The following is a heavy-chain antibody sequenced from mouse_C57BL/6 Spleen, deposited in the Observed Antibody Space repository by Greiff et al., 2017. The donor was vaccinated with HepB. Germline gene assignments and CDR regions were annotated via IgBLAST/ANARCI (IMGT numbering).Heavy chain of an antibody. Sequence: VQLQQSGPELVKPGASVKISCKASGYAFSSSWMNWVKQRPGKGLEWIGRIYPGAGDTNYNGKFKGKATLTADKSSSTAYMQLSSLTSEDSAVYFCARSVIYYDYAGFAYWGQGALVTVSA. J-gene: IGHJ3*01. V-gene: IGHV1-82*01. CDR2: IYPGAGDT. CDR1: GYAFSSSW. CDR3: ARSVIYYDYAGFAY. D-gene: IGHD2-4*01.